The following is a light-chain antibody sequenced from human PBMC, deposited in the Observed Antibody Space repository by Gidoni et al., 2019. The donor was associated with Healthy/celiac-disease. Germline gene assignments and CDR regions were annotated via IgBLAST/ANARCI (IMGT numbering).Light chain of an antibody. Sequence: EIVLTQSPGTLSLSPGERATLSCRASQSVSSSYLAWYQQKPGQAPRPLIDGATSRAPGIPARCSGSGSGADFTLTISRLEPEDFAVYYCQQYGSSPITFGQGTRLEIK. V-gene: IGKV3-20*01. CDR2: GAT. J-gene: IGKJ5*01. CDR3: QQYGSSPIT. CDR1: QSVSSSY.